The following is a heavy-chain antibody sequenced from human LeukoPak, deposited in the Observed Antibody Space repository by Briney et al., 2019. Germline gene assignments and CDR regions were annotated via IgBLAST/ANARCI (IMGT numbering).Heavy chain of an antibody. Sequence: SETLSLTCTVSGGSISSYYWSWIRQPPGKGLEWIGYIYYSGSTNYNPSLKSRVTISVDTSKNQFSLKLSSVTAADTAVYYCARRRYYDSSGFDAFDIWGQGTMVTASS. J-gene: IGHJ3*02. V-gene: IGHV4-59*08. CDR1: GGSISSYY. CDR3: ARRRYYDSSGFDAFDI. CDR2: IYYSGST. D-gene: IGHD3-22*01.